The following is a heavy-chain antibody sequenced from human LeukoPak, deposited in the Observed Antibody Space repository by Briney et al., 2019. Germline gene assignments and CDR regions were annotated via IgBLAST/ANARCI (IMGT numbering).Heavy chain of an antibody. CDR3: AKDRDGDYSDPSGAFDI. J-gene: IGHJ3*02. D-gene: IGHD4-17*01. V-gene: IGHV3-23*01. CDR2: ISGSGGST. Sequence: GGSLRLTCAASGFTFSSYAMSWVRQAPGKGLEWVSAISGSGGSTYYADSVKGRFTISRDNSKNTLYLQMNSLRAEDTAVYYCAKDRDGDYSDPSGAFDIWGQGTMVSVSS. CDR1: GFTFSSYA.